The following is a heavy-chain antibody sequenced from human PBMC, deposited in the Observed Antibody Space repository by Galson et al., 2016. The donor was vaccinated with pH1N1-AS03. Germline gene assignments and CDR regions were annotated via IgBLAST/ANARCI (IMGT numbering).Heavy chain of an antibody. CDR1: GYTFTGYY. Sequence: SVKVSCKASGYTFTGYYIHWVRQAPGQGLEWMGWINPNSGGTNSAQKFQGRVTMTRDTSISTAYMDLSRLRSDDTAVYYCARGSDSSNWYYHGMDVWGQGTTVTVSS. CDR3: ARGSDSSNWYYHGMDV. J-gene: IGHJ6*02. CDR2: INPNSGGT. V-gene: IGHV1-2*02. D-gene: IGHD6-13*01.